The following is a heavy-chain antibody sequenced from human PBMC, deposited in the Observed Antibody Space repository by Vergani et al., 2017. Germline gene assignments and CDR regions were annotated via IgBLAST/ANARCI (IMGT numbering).Heavy chain of an antibody. J-gene: IGHJ2*01. Sequence: QVQLQESGPGLVKPSQTLSLTCTVSGGSISSGSYYWSWIRQPAGKGLEWIGRIYTSGSTNYNPSLKSRVTISVDTSKTQFSLKLSSVTAADTAVYYCARGGDYYDSSSNWYFDLWGRGTLVTVSS. CDR3: ARGGDYYDSSSNWYFDL. CDR1: GGSISSGSYY. CDR2: IYTSGST. V-gene: IGHV4-61*02. D-gene: IGHD3-22*01.